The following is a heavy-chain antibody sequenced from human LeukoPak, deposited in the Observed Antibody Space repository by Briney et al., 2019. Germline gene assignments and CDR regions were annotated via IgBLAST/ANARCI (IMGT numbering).Heavy chain of an antibody. CDR2: IFYSGST. CDR3: ARRVVTAIATLFDY. Sequence: SETLSLTCTVSGGSISGYYWSWIRQPPGKEPEWIGYIFYSGSTNYSPSLKSRVTISVATSKNQFSLELSSVTAADTAVYYCARRVVTAIATLFDYWGQGILVTVSS. J-gene: IGHJ4*02. CDR1: GGSISGYY. V-gene: IGHV4-59*08. D-gene: IGHD2-21*02.